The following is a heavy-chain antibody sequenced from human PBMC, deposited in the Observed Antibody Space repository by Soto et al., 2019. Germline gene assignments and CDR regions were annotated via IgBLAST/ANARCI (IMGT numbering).Heavy chain of an antibody. CDR1: GFTFSSYA. D-gene: IGHD3-16*02. CDR2: ISGSGGST. Sequence: GGSLRLSCAASGFTFSSYAMSWVRQAPGKGLEWVSAISGSGGSTYYADSVKGRFTISRDNSKNTLYLQMNSLRAEDTAVYYCAKSLTFGVVIATDAFDIWGQGTMVTVSS. V-gene: IGHV3-23*01. J-gene: IGHJ3*02. CDR3: AKSLTFGVVIATDAFDI.